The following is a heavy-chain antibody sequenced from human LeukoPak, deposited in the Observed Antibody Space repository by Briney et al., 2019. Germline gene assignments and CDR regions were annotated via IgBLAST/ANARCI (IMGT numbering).Heavy chain of an antibody. J-gene: IGHJ6*02. Sequence: PGGSLRLSCAASGFTFSNSAMTWVRQAPGKGLGWVSAINGDGGRTYHADSVKGRFTISRDNSKNTLYLQMNSLRVEDTAVYYCAKDIKGTNYYYYGMGAWGQGTTVTVSS. D-gene: IGHD1-14*01. CDR2: INGDGGRT. CDR1: GFTFSNSA. V-gene: IGHV3-23*01. CDR3: AKDIKGTNYYYYGMGA.